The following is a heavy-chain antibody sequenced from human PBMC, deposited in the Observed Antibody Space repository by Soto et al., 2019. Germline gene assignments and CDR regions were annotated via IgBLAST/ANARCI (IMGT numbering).Heavy chain of an antibody. Sequence: QVQLVQSGAEVKKPGSSVKVSCKASGGTFSSYTISWVRQAPGQGLEWMGRIIPILGIANYAQKFQGRVTITADKSTSTSYMELSSLRSEDTAVYYCASPGGYYFDYWGQGTLVTVSS. CDR1: GGTFSSYT. CDR2: IIPILGIA. J-gene: IGHJ4*02. D-gene: IGHD3-10*01. CDR3: ASPGGYYFDY. V-gene: IGHV1-69*02.